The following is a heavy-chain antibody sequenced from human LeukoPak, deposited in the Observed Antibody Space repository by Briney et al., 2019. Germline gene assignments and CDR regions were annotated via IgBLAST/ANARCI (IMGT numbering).Heavy chain of an antibody. Sequence: PGGSLRLSCAASGFTFSSYAMSWVRQAPGKGLEWVSAISGSGGSTYYADSVKGRFTISRDNSKNTLYLQMNSLRAEDTAVYYCAKVLSSGWFIDYFDYWGQGTLVTASS. CDR3: AKVLSSGWFIDYFDY. V-gene: IGHV3-23*01. D-gene: IGHD6-19*01. CDR2: ISGSGGST. J-gene: IGHJ4*02. CDR1: GFTFSSYA.